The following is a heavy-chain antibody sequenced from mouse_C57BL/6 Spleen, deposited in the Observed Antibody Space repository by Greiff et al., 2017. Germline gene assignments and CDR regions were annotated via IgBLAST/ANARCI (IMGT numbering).Heavy chain of an antibody. J-gene: IGHJ2*01. D-gene: IGHD1-1*01. V-gene: IGHV5-17*01. Sequence: EVQRVESGGGLVKPGGSLKLSCAASGFTFSDYGMHWVRQAPEKGLEWVAYISSGSSTIYYADTVKGLFTISRDNAKTTLFLQMTSLRSENTAMYYCARPSFITTVVDFDYWGQGTTLTVSS. CDR3: ARPSFITTVVDFDY. CDR1: GFTFSDYG. CDR2: ISSGSSTI.